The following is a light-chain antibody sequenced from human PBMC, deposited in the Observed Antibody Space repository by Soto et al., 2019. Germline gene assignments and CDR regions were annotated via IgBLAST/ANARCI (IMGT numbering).Light chain of an antibody. CDR3: GTWDSSLSAPL. J-gene: IGLJ3*02. V-gene: IGLV1-51*01. CDR1: SSNIGNNY. Sequence: QSVLTQPPSVSAAPGQKVTISCSGSSSNIGNNYVSWYQQLPGTAPKLLIYDNNKRPSGIPDRFSGSKSGTSATLGITGLQTGDEAGYYCGTWDSSLSAPLFGGGTKLTVL. CDR2: DNN.